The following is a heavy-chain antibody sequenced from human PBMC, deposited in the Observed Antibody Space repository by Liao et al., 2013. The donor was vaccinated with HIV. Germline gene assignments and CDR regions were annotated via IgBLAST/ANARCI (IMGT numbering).Heavy chain of an antibody. J-gene: IGHJ5*02. Sequence: QVQLQQWGAGLLKPSETLSLTCAVYGGSFSAYYWSWIRQPPREGAWSGLGKVNHSGGTNYNPSLKSRVTISVDTSKKQFSLKLSSVTAADTAVYYCAREQMGDGWFDPWGQGTLVTVSS. V-gene: IGHV4-34*01. CDR2: VNHSGGT. CDR1: GGSFSAYY. CDR3: AREQMGDGWFDP. D-gene: IGHD3-16*01.